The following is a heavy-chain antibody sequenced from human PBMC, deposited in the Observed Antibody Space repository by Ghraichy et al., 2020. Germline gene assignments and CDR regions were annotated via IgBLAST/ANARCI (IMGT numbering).Heavy chain of an antibody. J-gene: IGHJ4*02. V-gene: IGHV3-23*01. CDR3: AKASSREVGYGPPGGVDY. D-gene: IGHD5-12*01. CDR1: GFTFSSYA. CDR2: ISGSGGST. Sequence: GGSLRLSCAASGFTFSSYAMSWVRQAPGKGLEWVSAISGSGGSTYYADSVKGRFTISRDNSKNTLYLQMNSLRAEDTAVYYCAKASSREVGYGPPGGVDYWGQGTLVTVSS.